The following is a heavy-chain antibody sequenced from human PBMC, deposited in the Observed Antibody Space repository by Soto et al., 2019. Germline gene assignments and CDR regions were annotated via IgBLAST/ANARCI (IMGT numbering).Heavy chain of an antibody. CDR1: GYTFTDFD. V-gene: IGHV1-8*02. D-gene: IGHD3-9*01. J-gene: IGHJ4*02. CDR2: MNPNTGNT. CDR3: ARGKLATLTDF. Sequence: ASVKVSCKASGYTFTDFDINWVRQATGQGLEWMGWMNPNTGNTRYAQRFQGRLIMTRDTSISTAYMEMGSLSSEDTAVYYCARGKLATLTDFWGQGTLVTVSS.